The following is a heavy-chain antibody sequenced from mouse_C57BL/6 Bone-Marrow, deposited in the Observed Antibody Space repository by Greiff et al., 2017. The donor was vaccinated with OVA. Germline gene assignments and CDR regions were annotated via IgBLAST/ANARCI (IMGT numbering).Heavy chain of an antibody. CDR2: INPNNGGT. Sequence: VQLQQSGPELVKPGASVKISCKASGYTFTDYYMNWVKQSHGKSLEWIGDINPNNGGTSYNQKFKGKATLTVDKSSSTAYMELRSLTSEDSAVYYCAGTTVDFDYWGQGTTLTVSS. V-gene: IGHV1-26*01. D-gene: IGHD1-1*01. CDR1: GYTFTDYY. J-gene: IGHJ2*01. CDR3: AGTTVDFDY.